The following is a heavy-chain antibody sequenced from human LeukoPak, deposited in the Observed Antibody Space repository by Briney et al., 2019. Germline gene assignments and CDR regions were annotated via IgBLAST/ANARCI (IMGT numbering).Heavy chain of an antibody. Sequence: PSETLSLTCTVSGVSISIGGYYWSWVRQHPGKGLEWIGYIYYSGNTYYNPSLKSRVIISVDTSKNQFSLKLSSATAADTAVYYCARTEGGWSRFDNWGQGTLVIVSS. CDR3: ARTEGGWSRFDN. CDR1: GVSISIGGYY. V-gene: IGHV4-31*03. J-gene: IGHJ4*02. CDR2: IYYSGNT. D-gene: IGHD6-19*01.